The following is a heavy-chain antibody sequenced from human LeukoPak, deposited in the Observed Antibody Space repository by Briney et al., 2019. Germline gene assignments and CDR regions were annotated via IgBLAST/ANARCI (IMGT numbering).Heavy chain of an antibody. V-gene: IGHV4-59*01. J-gene: IGHJ5*02. CDR2: IYYSGST. CDR1: GGSISSYY. D-gene: IGHD6-19*01. CDR3: ARELGSGWYSNWFDP. Sequence: SETLSLTCTVSGGSISSYYWSWIRQPPGKGLEWIGYIYYSGSTNYNPSLKSRVTISVDTSKNQFSLKLSSVTAADTAAYYCARELGSGWYSNWFDPWGQGTLVTVSS.